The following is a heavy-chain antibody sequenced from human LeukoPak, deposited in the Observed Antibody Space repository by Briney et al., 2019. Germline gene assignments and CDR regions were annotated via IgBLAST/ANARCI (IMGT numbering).Heavy chain of an antibody. CDR2: IYYSGTT. D-gene: IGHD6-6*01. J-gene: IGHJ4*02. V-gene: IGHV4-59*08. CDR3: ARLLTDSSSDHY. Sequence: PSETLSLTCTVSGGSISGSYWSWIRQPPGKGLEWIGYIYYSGTTNYNPSLKSRVTISVDTSKNQFSLKLSSVTAADTAVYYCARLLTDSSSDHYWGQGTLVTVSS. CDR1: GGSISGSY.